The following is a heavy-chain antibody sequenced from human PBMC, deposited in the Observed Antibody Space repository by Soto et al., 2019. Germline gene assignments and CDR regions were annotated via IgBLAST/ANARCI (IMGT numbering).Heavy chain of an antibody. J-gene: IGHJ6*02. CDR3: ARGATTYYYGMDV. CDR1: GYTFTSYY. Sequence: ASVKVSCKASGYTFTSYYMHWVRQAPGQGPEWMGIINPSGGSTSYAQKFQGRVTMTRDTSTSTVYMELSSLRPEDTAVYYCARGATTYYYGMDVWGQGTTVTVSS. V-gene: IGHV1-46*01. D-gene: IGHD5-12*01. CDR2: INPSGGST.